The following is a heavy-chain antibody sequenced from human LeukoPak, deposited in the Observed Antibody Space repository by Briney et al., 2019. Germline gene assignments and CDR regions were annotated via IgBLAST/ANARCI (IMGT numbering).Heavy chain of an antibody. CDR1: GFTFSSYA. CDR3: ARGGRLSIYYGMDV. CDR2: ISYDGSNK. Sequence: GGSLRLSCAASGFTFSSYAMHWVRLAPGKGLEWVAVISYDGSNKYYADSVKGRFTISRDNSKNTLYLQMNSLRAEDTAVYYCARGGRLSIYYGMDVWGQGTTVTVSS. D-gene: IGHD1-26*01. V-gene: IGHV3-30-3*01. J-gene: IGHJ6*02.